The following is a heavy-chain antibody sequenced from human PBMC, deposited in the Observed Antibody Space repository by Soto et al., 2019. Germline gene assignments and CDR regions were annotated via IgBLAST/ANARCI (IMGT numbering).Heavy chain of an antibody. CDR2: IIPIFGTT. J-gene: IGHJ4*02. Sequence: QVHLLQSGSEVKKPGSSVKVSCRASGDTFSNSAFSWVRQAPGQGLEWMGGIIPIFGTTSYAQKLQGRVILTADESTTKVYMELMSLRSEDTALYFCALGLRGYHIDSWGQGTQVTVSS. D-gene: IGHD2-15*01. CDR3: ALGLRGYHIDS. V-gene: IGHV1-69*01. CDR1: GDTFSNSA.